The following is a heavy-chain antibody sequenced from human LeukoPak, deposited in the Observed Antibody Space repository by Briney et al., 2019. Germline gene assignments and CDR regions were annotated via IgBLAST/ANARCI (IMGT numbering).Heavy chain of an antibody. CDR3: ARGGIFYYDILTGYYQKNWFDP. V-gene: IGHV4-34*01. CDR1: GVSFSGYY. CDR2: INHSGST. Sequence: LKTLTLPCAVYGVSFSGYYWSWIRKPPGKGLEWIGEINHSGSTNYNPSLKSRVTISVDTSKNQFSLKLSSVTAADTAVYYCARGGIFYYDILTGYYQKNWFDPWGQGTLVTVSS. D-gene: IGHD3-9*01. J-gene: IGHJ5*02.